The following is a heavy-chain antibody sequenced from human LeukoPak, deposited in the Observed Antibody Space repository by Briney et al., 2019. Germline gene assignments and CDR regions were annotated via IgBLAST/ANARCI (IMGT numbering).Heavy chain of an antibody. V-gene: IGHV4-59*01. CDR2: IYYSGST. CDR1: GGSISSYY. D-gene: IGHD6-13*01. CDR3: ARGHSSSWNDYFDY. Sequence: SETLSLTCTVSGGSISSYYWSWIRQPPGKGLEWIGYIYYSGSTNYNPSLKSRVTISVDTSKNQFSLKLSSVTAADTAVYYCARGHSSSWNDYFDYWGQGTLVTVSS. J-gene: IGHJ4*02.